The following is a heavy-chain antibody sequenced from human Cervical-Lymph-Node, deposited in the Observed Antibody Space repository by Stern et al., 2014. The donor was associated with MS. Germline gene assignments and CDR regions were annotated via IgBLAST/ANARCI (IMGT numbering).Heavy chain of an antibody. Sequence: VQLVQSGGGLVQPGGSLRLSCAVSGITLSDYWMHWVRQAPGKGLVLVSRIDGDGTGTSYADSVKGRFTISRDTARNTVYLQMNSLRVEDTAVYYCGSVFEYWGQGTLVTVSS. CDR3: GSVFEY. J-gene: IGHJ4*02. CDR1: GITLSDYW. CDR2: IDGDGTGT. V-gene: IGHV3-74*02.